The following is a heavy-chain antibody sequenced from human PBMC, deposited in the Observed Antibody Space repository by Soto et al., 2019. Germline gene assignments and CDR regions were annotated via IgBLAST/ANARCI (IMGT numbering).Heavy chain of an antibody. J-gene: IGHJ6*03. V-gene: IGHV3-23*01. D-gene: IGHD5-18*01. CDR1: GLTFSSYA. Sequence: GRSLRLSCAASGLTFSSYAMSWVRQDPGKGLEWVSAISGSGGSTYYADSVKGRFTTSRDNSKNTLYLQMNSLRAEDTAVYYCAIVTATQSGYYYYMDVWGKGTTVTVSS. CDR3: AIVTATQSGYYYYMDV. CDR2: ISGSGGST.